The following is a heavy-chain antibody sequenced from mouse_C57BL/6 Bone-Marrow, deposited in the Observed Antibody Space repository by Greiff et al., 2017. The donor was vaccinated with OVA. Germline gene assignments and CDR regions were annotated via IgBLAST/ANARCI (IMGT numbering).Heavy chain of an antibody. CDR2: ISYDGST. J-gene: IGHJ2*01. Sequence: EVQLQQSGPGLVKPSQSLSLTCSVTGYSITSGYYWNWIRQFPGNKLEWMGYISYDGSTNYNPSLKNRISITRDTSKNQFFLKLNSVTTEDTATDYWARGGTGPYYFDYWGQGTTLTVSS. V-gene: IGHV3-6*01. CDR3: ARGGTGPYYFDY. CDR1: GYSITSGYY. D-gene: IGHD3-3*01.